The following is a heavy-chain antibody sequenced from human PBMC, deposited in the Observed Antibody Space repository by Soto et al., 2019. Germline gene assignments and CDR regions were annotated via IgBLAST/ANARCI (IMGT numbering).Heavy chain of an antibody. Sequence: QVQLVQSGAEVRQPASSVKVSCKTSGGTFSSYAISWVRQAPGQGLEWMGGIVPIVDTATYAQKFQGRVTITAEGSTSTAYMELSRLRSDDTAVYYCVRGVAIPGSPDYWGQGTLVTVSS. D-gene: IGHD2-15*01. CDR1: GGTFSSYA. CDR2: IVPIVDTA. V-gene: IGHV1-69*12. CDR3: VRGVAIPGSPDY. J-gene: IGHJ4*02.